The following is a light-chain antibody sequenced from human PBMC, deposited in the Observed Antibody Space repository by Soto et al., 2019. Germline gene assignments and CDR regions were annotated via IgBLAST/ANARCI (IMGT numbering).Light chain of an antibody. CDR2: EVS. Sequence: QSVLTQPPSASGSPGQSVTISCTGTSSDVGGYDFVSWYQQHPGKAPKLMIYEVSKRPSGVPDRFSGSKSGNTASLTVSGLQADEDADYFCTSYAGNNNVVFGGGTKLTVL. J-gene: IGLJ2*01. CDR1: SSDVGGYDF. CDR3: TSYAGNNNVV. V-gene: IGLV2-8*01.